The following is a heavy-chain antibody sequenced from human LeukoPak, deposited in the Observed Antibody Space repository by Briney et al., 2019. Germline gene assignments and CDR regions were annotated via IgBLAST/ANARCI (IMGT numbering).Heavy chain of an antibody. V-gene: IGHV3-33*01. J-gene: IGHJ4*02. CDR2: IWYDGSKK. D-gene: IGHD4-23*01. Sequence: PGGSLRLSCAASGFTFSSYGMHWVRQAPGKGLEWVAVIWYDGSKKYYADSVKVRFTISRENSKNTLYLQMNSLSAEDTAVYYCARGYGGNSAAGDYWGLGTLVTVSS. CDR1: GFTFSSYG. CDR3: ARGYGGNSAAGDY.